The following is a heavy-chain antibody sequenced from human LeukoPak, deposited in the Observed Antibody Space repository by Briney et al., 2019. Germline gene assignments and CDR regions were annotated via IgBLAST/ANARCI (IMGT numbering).Heavy chain of an antibody. Sequence: GASVTVSCKASGYTFTSYGISWVRQAPGQGLEWMGWISAYNGNTNYAQKLQGRVTMTTDTSTSTAYMELSSLRSEDTAVYYCARTLDYGGSEDDYWGQGTLVTVSS. V-gene: IGHV1-18*01. CDR1: GYTFTSYG. J-gene: IGHJ4*02. D-gene: IGHD4-23*01. CDR2: ISAYNGNT. CDR3: ARTLDYGGSEDDY.